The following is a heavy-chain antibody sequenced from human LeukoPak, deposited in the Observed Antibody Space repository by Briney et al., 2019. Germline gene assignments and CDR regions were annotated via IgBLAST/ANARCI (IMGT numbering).Heavy chain of an antibody. J-gene: IGHJ4*02. CDR3: ARPSRRGYSSGTLGY. D-gene: IGHD6-19*01. CDR2: INHSGST. Sequence: SETLSLTCAVYGGSFSGYYCSWIRQPPGKGLEWIGEINHSGSTNYNPSLKSRVTISVDTSKNQFSLKLSSVTAADTAVYYCARPSRRGYSSGTLGYWGQGTLVTVSS. CDR1: GGSFSGYY. V-gene: IGHV4-34*01.